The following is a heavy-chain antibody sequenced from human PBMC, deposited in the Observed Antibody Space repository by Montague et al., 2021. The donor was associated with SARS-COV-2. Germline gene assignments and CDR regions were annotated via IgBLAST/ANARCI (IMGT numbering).Heavy chain of an antibody. CDR2: IYYSGST. J-gene: IGHJ6*02. V-gene: IGHV4-59*01. Sequence: SETLSLTCTVSGGSISSYYWSWIRQPPGKGLEWIGYIYYSGSTNYNPSLKSQVTISVDTSKNQFSLKLSSVTAADTAVYYCAREGTGTNYYYYGMDVWGQGTTVTVSS. CDR3: AREGTGTNYYYYGMDV. CDR1: GGSISSYY. D-gene: IGHD1-1*01.